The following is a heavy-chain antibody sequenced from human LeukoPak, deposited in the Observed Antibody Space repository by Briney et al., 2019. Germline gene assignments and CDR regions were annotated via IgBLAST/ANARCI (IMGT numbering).Heavy chain of an antibody. CDR3: ARDPTHYDILTGYYFYYYYGMDV. D-gene: IGHD3-9*01. Sequence: PGGSLTLSCAASGFTFSSYSMNWVRQPPGKGLEWVSSISTSSSYIYYADSVKGRFTISRDNAKNSLYLQMNSLRAEDTAVYYCARDPTHYDILTGYYFYYYYGMDVWGKGTTVTVSS. V-gene: IGHV3-21*01. CDR2: ISTSSSYI. CDR1: GFTFSSYS. J-gene: IGHJ6*04.